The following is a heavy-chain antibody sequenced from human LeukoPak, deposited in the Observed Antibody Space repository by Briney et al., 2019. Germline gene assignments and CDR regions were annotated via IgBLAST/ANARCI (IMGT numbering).Heavy chain of an antibody. J-gene: IGHJ4*02. V-gene: IGHV3-23*01. CDR2: ISGSGGST. CDR1: GFTFRNCA. Sequence: GGSLRLSCAASGFTFRNCAMSWVRQAPGKGLEWVSAISGSGGSTYYADSVKGRFTISRDNSKNTLYLQMNSLRAEDTAVYYCAKDPSSSRQFEYYFDYWGQGTLVTVSS. D-gene: IGHD6-13*01. CDR3: AKDPSSSRQFEYYFDY.